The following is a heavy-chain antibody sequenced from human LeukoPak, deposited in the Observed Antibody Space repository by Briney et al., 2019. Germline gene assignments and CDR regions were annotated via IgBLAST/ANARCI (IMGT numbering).Heavy chain of an antibody. J-gene: IGHJ3*02. Sequence: PSETLSLTCAVSGGSISSSNWWSWVRQPPGKGLEWIGEIYHSGSTNYNPSLKSRVTISVDKSKNQFSLKLSSVTAADTAVYYCARDGLGDRPNAFDIWGQGTIVTVSS. V-gene: IGHV4-4*02. D-gene: IGHD2-21*01. CDR1: GGSISSSNW. CDR2: IYHSGST. CDR3: ARDGLGDRPNAFDI.